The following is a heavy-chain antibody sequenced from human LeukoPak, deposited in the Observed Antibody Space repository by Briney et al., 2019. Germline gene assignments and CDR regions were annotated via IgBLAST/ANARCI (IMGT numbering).Heavy chain of an antibody. J-gene: IGHJ4*02. Sequence: GGSLRLSCAASGFTFSSYWMHWVRQAPGKGLVWVSRINSDGSSTSYADSVKGRFTISRDNAKNTLYLQMNSLRAEDTAVYYCARGPNFSGGLGYWGQGTLVTVSS. CDR1: GFTFSSYW. V-gene: IGHV3-74*01. CDR3: ARGPNFSGGLGY. D-gene: IGHD6-19*01. CDR2: INSDGSST.